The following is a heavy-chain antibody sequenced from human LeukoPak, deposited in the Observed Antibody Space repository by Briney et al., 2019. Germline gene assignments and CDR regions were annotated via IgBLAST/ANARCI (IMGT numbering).Heavy chain of an antibody. CDR2: INPSGGST. D-gene: IGHD6-19*01. Sequence: ASVKVSCKASGYTFTGYYMHWVRQAPGQGLEWMGIINPSGGSTSYAQKFQGRVTMTRDMSTSTVYMELSSLRSEDTAVYYCARDGIAVAGYMDVWGKGTTVTVSS. CDR3: ARDGIAVAGYMDV. CDR1: GYTFTGYY. V-gene: IGHV1-46*01. J-gene: IGHJ6*03.